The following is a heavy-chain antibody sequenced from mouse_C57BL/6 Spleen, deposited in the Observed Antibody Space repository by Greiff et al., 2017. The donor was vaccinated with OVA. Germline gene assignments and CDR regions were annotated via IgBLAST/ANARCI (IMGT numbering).Heavy chain of an antibody. D-gene: IGHD2-3*01. CDR1: GFTFSDYG. J-gene: IGHJ2*01. CDR3: ARRYADDGYYLDY. Sequence: EVKLVESGGGLVKPGGSLKLSCAASGFTFSDYGMHWVRQAPEKGLEWVAYISSGSSTIYYADTVKGRFTISRDNAKNTLFLQMTSLRSEDTAMNYCARRYADDGYYLDYWGQGTTLTVSS. CDR2: ISSGSSTI. V-gene: IGHV5-17*01.